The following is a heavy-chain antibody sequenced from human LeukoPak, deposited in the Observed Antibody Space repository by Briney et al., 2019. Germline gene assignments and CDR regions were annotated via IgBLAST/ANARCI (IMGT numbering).Heavy chain of an antibody. D-gene: IGHD3-10*01. CDR2: ITGGGDDT. J-gene: IGHJ4*02. CDR1: GLTFSNYA. V-gene: IGHV3-23*01. Sequence: GGSLRLSCAASGLTFSNYAMSWVRQAPGKGLEWVSSITGGGDDTYYTDSVKGRFTISRDNFKNTLYLQMNGLRADDTAVYYCTKGHYYGSGSYWVWGQGTLVTVSS. CDR3: TKGHYYGSGSYWV.